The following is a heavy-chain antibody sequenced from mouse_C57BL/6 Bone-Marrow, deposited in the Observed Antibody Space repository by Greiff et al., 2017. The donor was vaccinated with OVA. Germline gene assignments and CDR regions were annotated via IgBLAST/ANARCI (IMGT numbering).Heavy chain of an antibody. J-gene: IGHJ3*01. V-gene: IGHV14-4*01. CDR2: IDPENGDT. Sequence: VQLQQSGAELVRPGASVKLSCTASGFNIKDDYMHWVKQRPEQGLEWIGWIDPENGDTEYASQFQGMATITADTSSNTAYLQLSSLTSEDTAVYYCTTFYGNYLAWFAYWGQGTLVTVSA. CDR3: TTFYGNYLAWFAY. CDR1: GFNIKDDY. D-gene: IGHD2-1*01.